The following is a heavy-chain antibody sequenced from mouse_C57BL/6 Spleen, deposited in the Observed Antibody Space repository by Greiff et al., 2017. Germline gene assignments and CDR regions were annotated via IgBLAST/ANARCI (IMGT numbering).Heavy chain of an antibody. CDR2: IDPETGGT. CDR3: TRFITTVVARGYFDV. CDR1: GYTFTDYE. D-gene: IGHD1-1*01. Sequence: QVQLQQSGAELVRPGASVTLSCKASGYTFTDYEMHWVKQTPVHGLEWIGAIDPETGGTAYNQKFKGKAILTADKSSSTAYMELRSLTSEDSAVYYCTRFITTVVARGYFDVWGTGTTVTVSS. J-gene: IGHJ1*03. V-gene: IGHV1-15*01.